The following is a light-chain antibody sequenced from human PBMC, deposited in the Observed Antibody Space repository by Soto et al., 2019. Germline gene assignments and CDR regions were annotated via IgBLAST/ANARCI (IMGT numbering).Light chain of an antibody. CDR3: CSYSGSDSLL. CDR2: DVS. V-gene: IGLV2-11*01. CDR1: SSDVGSYNY. Sequence: QSALTQPRSVSGSPGESVTISCSGTSSDVGSYNYVSWYQQYPGKAPKVMIYDVSERPSEVPVRFSGCKSGNTASLTISGCQAEDEAEYFCCSYSGSDSLLFGVGTKLTVL. J-gene: IGLJ2*01.